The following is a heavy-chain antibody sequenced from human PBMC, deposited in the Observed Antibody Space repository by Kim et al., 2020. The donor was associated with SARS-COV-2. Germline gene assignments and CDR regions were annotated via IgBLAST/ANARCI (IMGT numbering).Heavy chain of an antibody. Sequence: GGSLRLSCAASGFTFSSYGMHWVRQAPGKGLEWVAVISYDGSNKYYADSVKGRFTISRDNSKNTLYLQMNSLRAEDTAVYYCAKDVGIAVAGSDYWGQGT. CDR2: ISYDGSNK. J-gene: IGHJ4*02. CDR1: GFTFSSYG. V-gene: IGHV3-30*18. CDR3: AKDVGIAVAGSDY. D-gene: IGHD6-19*01.